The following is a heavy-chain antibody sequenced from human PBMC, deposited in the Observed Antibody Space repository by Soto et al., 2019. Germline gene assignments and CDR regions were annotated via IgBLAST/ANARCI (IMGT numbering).Heavy chain of an antibody. CDR2: INHSGST. CDR3: ARGSGVSRNWFDP. CDR1: GGSFCGYY. D-gene: IGHD3-10*01. J-gene: IGHJ5*02. Sequence: PSETLSLSCAVYGGSFCGYYWGWIRQPPGKGLEWIGEINHSGSTNYNPSLKSRVTISVDTSKNQFSLKLSSVTAADTAVYYCARGSGVSRNWFDPWGQGTLVTVSS. V-gene: IGHV4-34*01.